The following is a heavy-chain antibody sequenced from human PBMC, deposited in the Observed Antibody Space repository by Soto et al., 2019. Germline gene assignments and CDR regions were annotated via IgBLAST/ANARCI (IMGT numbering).Heavy chain of an antibody. CDR2: TVANNGYT. CDR1: GYSFTSFG. V-gene: IGHV1-18*01. Sequence: QVQLVQSGIEVKNPGAAVKVSCKASGYSFTSFGISWVRQAPGQGLEWMGWTVANNGYTKYAQNLQGRVTLITDTSTSTDYRELRSLMYDDTAVYYCARCSGGTCYAAYAFDIWGQVTMVTVSS. CDR3: ARCSGGTCYAAYAFDI. D-gene: IGHD2-15*01. J-gene: IGHJ3*02.